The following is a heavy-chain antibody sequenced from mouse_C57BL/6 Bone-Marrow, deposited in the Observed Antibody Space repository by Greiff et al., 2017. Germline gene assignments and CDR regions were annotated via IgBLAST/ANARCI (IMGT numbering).Heavy chain of an antibody. Sequence: VQLQQSGAELVKPGASVKLSCTASGYTFTSYWMHWVKQRPGQGLEWIGMIHPNGGSTNYNAKFKSKATMTVDKSSNTAYMQLSSLTSEDSAVXYCASGGPPAYWGQGTPVTVSA. CDR1: GYTFTSYW. V-gene: IGHV1-64*01. CDR3: ASGGPPAY. CDR2: IHPNGGST. J-gene: IGHJ3*01.